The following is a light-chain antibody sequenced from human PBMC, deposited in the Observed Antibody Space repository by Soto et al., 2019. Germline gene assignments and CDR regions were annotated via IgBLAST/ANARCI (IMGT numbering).Light chain of an antibody. V-gene: IGKV3-15*01. Sequence: EIMMTQFPATLSVSPGERATLSCRASQSVSNNLAWYQQKPGQVPRLLIYYASTRATGVPARFSGSGSGTEFTLTISSLQSEDFALYYCQQYNNWPPITFGQGTRLEIK. CDR3: QQYNNWPPIT. CDR1: QSVSNN. CDR2: YAS. J-gene: IGKJ5*01.